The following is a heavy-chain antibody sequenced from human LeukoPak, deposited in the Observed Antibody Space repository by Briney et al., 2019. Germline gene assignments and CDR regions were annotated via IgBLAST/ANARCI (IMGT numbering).Heavy chain of an antibody. Sequence: SETLSLTCTVSGGSISSYYWSWIRQPPGKGLEWIGYIYYSGSTNSNPPLKSRVTISVDTSKNQFSLKLSSVTAADTAVYYCARDIEPYSSSPGGAFDIWGQGTMVTVSS. J-gene: IGHJ3*02. CDR2: IYYSGST. D-gene: IGHD6-6*01. V-gene: IGHV4-59*01. CDR3: ARDIEPYSSSPGGAFDI. CDR1: GGSISSYY.